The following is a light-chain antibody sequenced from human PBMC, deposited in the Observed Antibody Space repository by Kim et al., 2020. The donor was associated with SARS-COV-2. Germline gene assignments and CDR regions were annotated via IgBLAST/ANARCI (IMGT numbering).Light chain of an antibody. J-gene: IGLJ2*01. CDR3: AVWDDSLKGYVV. CDR1: ISNVASHP. CDR2: GNN. V-gene: IGLV1-44*01. Sequence: ELTQPPSASGTPGQRVTISCSGSISNVASHPVNWYQQLPGTAPKLLINGNNQRPSGVPDRFSGSKSGTSASLAISGLQSEDEADYYCAVWDDSLKGYVVFGGGTQLTVL.